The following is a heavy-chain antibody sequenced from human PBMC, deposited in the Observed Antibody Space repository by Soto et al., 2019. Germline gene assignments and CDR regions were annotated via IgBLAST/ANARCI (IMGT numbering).Heavy chain of an antibody. CDR2: IYYTGST. J-gene: IGHJ4*02. V-gene: IGHV4-39*01. CDR3: ARRSWESSSWYYFDY. Sequence: SETLSLTCTVSGGSISSSSYYWGWIRQPPGKGLEWIGNIYYTGSTYYNPSLKSRVTISVDTSKNQFSLKLSSVTAADTAVYYCARRSWESSSWYYFDYWGQGTLVTVSS. CDR1: GGSISSSSYY. D-gene: IGHD6-13*01.